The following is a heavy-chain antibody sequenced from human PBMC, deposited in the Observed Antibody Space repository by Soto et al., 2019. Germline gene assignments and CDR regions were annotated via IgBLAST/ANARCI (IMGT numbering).Heavy chain of an antibody. Sequence: QVQLQESAAGLVKPLETLSLTCIVSGDSISSSFSWHWVQLPPGEGLGWLGYIYHRGSTLYNPSLEGRINMSVHSSTTTFALKLSAVTAADTAVYYCARGDIIRGAAIASWAQGTLVSASS. CDR1: GDSISSSFS. CDR3: ARGDIIRGAAIAS. J-gene: IGHJ4*02. D-gene: IGHD1-26*01. CDR2: IYHRGST. V-gene: IGHV4-30-2*01.